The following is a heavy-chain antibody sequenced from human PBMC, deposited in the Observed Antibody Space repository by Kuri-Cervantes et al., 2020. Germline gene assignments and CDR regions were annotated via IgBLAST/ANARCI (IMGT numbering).Heavy chain of an antibody. CDR1: GGTFSSYA. Sequence: SGKVSCKASGGTFSSYAISWVRQAPGQGLEWRGGSIPIFGTANYAQKFQGRGTITADESTSTAYMELSSLRAEDTAVYYCARETITGDVYNYYGMDVWGQGTTVTVSS. CDR3: ARETITGDVYNYYGMDV. J-gene: IGHJ6*02. CDR2: SIPIFGTA. D-gene: IGHD7-27*01. V-gene: IGHV1-69*13.